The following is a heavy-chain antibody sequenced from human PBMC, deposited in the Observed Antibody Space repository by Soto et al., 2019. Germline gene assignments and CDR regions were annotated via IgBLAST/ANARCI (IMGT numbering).Heavy chain of an antibody. V-gene: IGHV4-59*08. J-gene: IGHJ4*02. CDR3: ARHSQPGIFAY. CDR2: IYYSGST. Sequence: SETLSLTCTVSGGSISSYYWIWIRQPPGKGLEWIGYIYYSGSTNYNPSLKSRVTISVDTSKNQFSLKLSSVTAADTAVYYCARHSQPGIFAYWVQGTLVTVS. CDR1: GGSISSYY.